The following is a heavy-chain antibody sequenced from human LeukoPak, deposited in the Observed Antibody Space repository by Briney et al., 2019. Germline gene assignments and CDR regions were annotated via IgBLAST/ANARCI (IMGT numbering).Heavy chain of an antibody. CDR3: ARADYDSSGSTRKQIDY. J-gene: IGHJ4*02. Sequence: ASVKVSCKTSGYTFTGYYIHWVRQPPGQGLEWMGWINLSSGATDYAQKFQGRVTMTRNTSISTAYMELSSLRSEDTAVYYCARADYDSSGSTRKQIDYWGQGTLVTVSS. D-gene: IGHD3-22*01. V-gene: IGHV1-2*02. CDR2: INLSSGAT. CDR1: GYTFTGYY.